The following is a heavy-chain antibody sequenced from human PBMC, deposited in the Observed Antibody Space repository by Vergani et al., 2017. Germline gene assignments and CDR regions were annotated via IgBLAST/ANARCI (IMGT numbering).Heavy chain of an antibody. J-gene: IGHJ5*02. CDR2: IIPILGIA. Sequence: VPCKASGGTFSSYTISWVRQAPGQGLEWMGRIIPILGIANYAQKFQGRVKITADKSKSTAYMEMSSLRSEDTAVYYCAKDGPYYDFWSGSNWFDPWGQGTLVTVSS. CDR3: AKDGPYYDFWSGSNWFDP. V-gene: IGHV1-69*02. D-gene: IGHD3-3*01. CDR1: GGTFSSYT.